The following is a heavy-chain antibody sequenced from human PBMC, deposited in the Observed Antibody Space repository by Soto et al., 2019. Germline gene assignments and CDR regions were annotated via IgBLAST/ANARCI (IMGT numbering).Heavy chain of an antibody. CDR1: GYTFTTFW. CDR3: ARIYCTTTTCDSWFDP. V-gene: IGHV5-10-1*01. Sequence: GESLKISCTGFGYTFTTFWISWVCQMPGKGLEWMGRIDPGDTYATYSPAFQGHVTISADKATSTAYLQWSSLKASDTAMYYCARIYCTTTTCDSWFDPWGQGTLVTVSS. D-gene: IGHD2-2*01. J-gene: IGHJ5*02. CDR2: IDPGDTYA.